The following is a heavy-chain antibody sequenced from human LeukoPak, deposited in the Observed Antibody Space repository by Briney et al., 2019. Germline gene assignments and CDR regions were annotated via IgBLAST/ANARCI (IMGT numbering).Heavy chain of an antibody. J-gene: IGHJ6*03. CDR1: GFTFDDYT. CDR3: AKVFGRWYGDYYMDV. Sequence: GGSLRLSCAASGFTFDDYTMHWVRQAPGKGLEWVSLISWDGGSTYYADSVKGRFTISRDNSKNSLYLQMNRLRTEDTALYYCAKVFGRWYGDYYMDVWGKGTTVTVSS. D-gene: IGHD4-23*01. CDR2: ISWDGGST. V-gene: IGHV3-43*01.